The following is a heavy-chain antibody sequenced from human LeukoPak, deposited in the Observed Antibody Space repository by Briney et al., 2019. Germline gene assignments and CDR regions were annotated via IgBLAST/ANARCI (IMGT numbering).Heavy chain of an antibody. J-gene: IGHJ4*02. Sequence: PGGSLRLSCAASGFTFSSYAMSWVRQAPGKGLEWVSAISGSGGSTYYADSVKGRFTISRDNSKNTLYLQMNSLRAEDTAVYYCAKGIGSGYYWFLDYWGQGTLVTVSS. CDR2: ISGSGGST. CDR3: AKGIGSGYYWFLDY. V-gene: IGHV3-23*01. D-gene: IGHD3-3*01. CDR1: GFTFSSYA.